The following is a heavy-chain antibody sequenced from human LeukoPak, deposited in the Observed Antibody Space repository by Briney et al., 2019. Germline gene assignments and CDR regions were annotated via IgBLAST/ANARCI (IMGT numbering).Heavy chain of an antibody. Sequence: GGSLRLSCAASGFTFSSYGMHWVRQAPGKGLEWVAVIWYDGSNKYYADSVKGRFTISRDNSKNTLYLQMNSLRAEDTAVYYCARDNYYDSSGYLDYWGQGTLVTVSS. CDR1: GFTFSSYG. CDR2: IWYDGSNK. J-gene: IGHJ4*02. V-gene: IGHV3-33*01. CDR3: ARDNYYDSSGYLDY. D-gene: IGHD3-22*01.